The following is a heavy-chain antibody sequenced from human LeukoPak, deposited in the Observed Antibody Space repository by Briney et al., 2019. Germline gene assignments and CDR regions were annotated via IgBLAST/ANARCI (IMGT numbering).Heavy chain of an antibody. Sequence: ASVKVSCKASGYTFAGYFIHWMPQAPGQGLEWMGRINPNSGDTEYAPKFQGWVTMTRDTSISTAYVEVRRLISDDTAVYYCARDLVSTSNWEFDFWGQGTLVIVSS. J-gene: IGHJ4*02. CDR3: ARDLVSTSNWEFDF. CDR1: GYTFAGYF. CDR2: INPNSGDT. V-gene: IGHV1-2*04. D-gene: IGHD1-26*01.